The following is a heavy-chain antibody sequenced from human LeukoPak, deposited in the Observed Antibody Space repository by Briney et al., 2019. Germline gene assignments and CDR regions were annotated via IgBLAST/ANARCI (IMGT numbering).Heavy chain of an antibody. J-gene: IGHJ6*04. Sequence: PGGSLRLSCAASGFTFSSYGISWVRQAPGKGLEWVSFISGSGSTSDYADSVKGRFTISRDNSKNTLYLQMNSLRAEDTAVYYCAELGITMIGGVWGKGTTVTISS. CDR2: ISGSGSTS. V-gene: IGHV3-23*01. D-gene: IGHD3-10*02. CDR1: GFTFSSYG. CDR3: AELGITMIGGV.